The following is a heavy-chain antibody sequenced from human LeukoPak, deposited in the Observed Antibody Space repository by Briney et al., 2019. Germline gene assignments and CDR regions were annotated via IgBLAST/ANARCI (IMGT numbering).Heavy chain of an antibody. V-gene: IGHV4-39*01. CDR1: GDSISSRSYY. CDR2: ICYSGSP. D-gene: IGHD4-11*01. Sequence: PSETLSPTCTVSGDSISSRSYYWGWIRQPPGKGLEWIGSICYSGSPNYNPSLKSRVTISMDMSKNQFSLKLRSVTATDTAVYYCATTTSWGQGTLVTVSS. J-gene: IGHJ4*02. CDR3: ATTTS.